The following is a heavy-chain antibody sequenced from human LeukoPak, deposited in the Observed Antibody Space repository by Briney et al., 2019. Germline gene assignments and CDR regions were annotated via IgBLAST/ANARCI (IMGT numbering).Heavy chain of an antibody. CDR3: ARDRAHVLLWFGELGDDSPRFDY. V-gene: IGHV3-33*01. J-gene: IGHJ4*02. Sequence: GGSLRLSCAASGFTFSNYGMHWVRQAPGKGLEWVAFIYYHGNNKNYADFVKGRFTISRDNAKNSLYLQMNSLRAEDTAVYYCARDRAHVLLWFGELGDDSPRFDYWGQGTLVTVSS. D-gene: IGHD3-10*01. CDR1: GFTFSNYG. CDR2: IYYHGNNK.